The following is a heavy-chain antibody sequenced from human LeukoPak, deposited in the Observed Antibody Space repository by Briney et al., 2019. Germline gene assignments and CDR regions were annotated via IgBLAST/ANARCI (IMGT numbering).Heavy chain of an antibody. CDR2: IHHGGVS. CDR3: ARDQGGSYEDY. Sequence: PSETLSLTCAVYGGSFSGYYWTWIRQPPGRGLEWIGEIHHGGVSNYNPSLKSRVTISVDASKKQFSLKLSSVTAADTAVYYCARDQGGSYEDYWGQGTLVTVSS. D-gene: IGHD1-26*01. V-gene: IGHV4-34*01. J-gene: IGHJ4*02. CDR1: GGSFSGYY.